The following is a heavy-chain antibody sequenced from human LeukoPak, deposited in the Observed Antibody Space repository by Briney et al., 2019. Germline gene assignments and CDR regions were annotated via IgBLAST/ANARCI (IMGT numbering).Heavy chain of an antibody. CDR2: IKSKTDGGTT. V-gene: IGHV3-15*01. J-gene: IGHJ4*02. D-gene: IGHD2-2*01. Sequence: PGGSLRLSCAASGFTFSSYAMSWVRQAPGKGLEWVGRIKSKTDGGTTDYVAPVKGRFTISRDDSKNTLYLQMNSLKTEDTAVYYCSTRYCSSTRCYYWGQGTLVTVSS. CDR1: GFTFSSYA. CDR3: STRYCSSTRCYY.